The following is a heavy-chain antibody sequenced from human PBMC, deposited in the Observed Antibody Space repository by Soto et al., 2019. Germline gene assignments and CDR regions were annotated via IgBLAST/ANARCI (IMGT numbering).Heavy chain of an antibody. J-gene: IGHJ4*02. CDR2: ISSSSSTI. V-gene: IGHV3-48*02. CDR1: GFTFSSYS. CDR3: ARGNPITTIVVVAPDFDY. Sequence: EVQLVESGGGLVQPGGSLRLSCAASGFTFSSYSMNWVRQAPGKGLEWVSYISSSSSTIYYADSVKGRFTISRDNAKNSLYLQRNSLRDEDTAVYYCARGNPITTIVVVAPDFDYWGQGTLVTVSS. D-gene: IGHD3-22*01.